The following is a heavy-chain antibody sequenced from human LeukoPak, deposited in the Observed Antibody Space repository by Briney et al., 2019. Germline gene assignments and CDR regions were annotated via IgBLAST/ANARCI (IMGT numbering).Heavy chain of an antibody. CDR1: GGSINNYY. V-gene: IGHV4-59*13. J-gene: IGHJ2*01. D-gene: IGHD4-17*01. Sequence: SETLSLTCTDSGGSINNYYWTWIRQPPGKGLEYIGYSYYSGSPHYNPSLKNRVTISVDTSKNQFSLKLSSVTAADTATYYCARGVFGDYGFWYIDLWGRGTLATVSS. CDR3: ARGVFGDYGFWYIDL. CDR2: SYYSGSP.